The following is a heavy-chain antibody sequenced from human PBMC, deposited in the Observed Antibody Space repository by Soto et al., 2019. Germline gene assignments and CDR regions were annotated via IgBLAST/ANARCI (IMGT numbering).Heavy chain of an antibody. Sequence: EVQLLESGGGLVQPGGSLRLSCAASGFTFSNYAMTWVRQAPGKGLEWVSVITGSGGGTYFVDSVKGRFTISRDNSKNTVYLQMNSLRAEDTAVYYCAKRTLTAAGFDYWGQGPLVTVSS. D-gene: IGHD6-13*01. CDR3: AKRTLTAAGFDY. CDR2: ITGSGGGT. V-gene: IGHV3-23*01. CDR1: GFTFSNYA. J-gene: IGHJ4*02.